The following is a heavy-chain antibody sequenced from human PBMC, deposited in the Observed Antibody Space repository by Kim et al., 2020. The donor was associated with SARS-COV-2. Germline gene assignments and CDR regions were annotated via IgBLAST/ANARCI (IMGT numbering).Heavy chain of an antibody. CDR1: GFTFSSYG. V-gene: IGHV3-33*01. J-gene: IGHJ3*01. CDR2: IWYNGSNK. Sequence: GGSLRLSCAASGFTFSSYGMHWVRQAPGKGLEWVAVIWYNGSNKYYADSVKGRFPISRDNSKNTLYLQMNSLRAEDTAIYYCATAYYYGSGSYPHHAFALWGQGTMDTVSS. D-gene: IGHD3-10*01. CDR3: ATAYYYGSGSYPHHAFAL.